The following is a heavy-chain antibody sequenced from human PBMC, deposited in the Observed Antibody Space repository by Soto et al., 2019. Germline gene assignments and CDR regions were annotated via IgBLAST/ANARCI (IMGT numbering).Heavy chain of an antibody. V-gene: IGHV4-34*01. J-gene: IGHJ2*01. CDR1: GGSFSGYY. CDR3: ARRAGYFDL. CDR2: INHSGST. Sequence: QVQLQQWGAGLLKPSETLSLTCAVYGGSFSGYYWSWIRQPPGKGLEWIGEINHSGSTNYNPSLKSRVTIAVDTSKNQFALELSSVTAADTAVYYCARRAGYFDLWGRGTLVTVSS.